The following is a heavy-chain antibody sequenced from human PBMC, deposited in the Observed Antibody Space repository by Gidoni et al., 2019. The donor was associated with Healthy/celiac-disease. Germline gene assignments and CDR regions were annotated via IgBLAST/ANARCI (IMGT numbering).Heavy chain of an antibody. Sequence: EVQLVASGGGLVKPGGSLSLSCAASGFHFSTAWMSWVRQAPGKGLEWVGRIKSKTDGGTTDYAAPVKGRFTISRDDSKNTLYLQMNSLKTEDTAVYYCTTEGWELKPRGFDYWGQGTLVTVSS. CDR3: TTEGWELKPRGFDY. CDR1: GFHFSTAW. V-gene: IGHV3-15*01. CDR2: IKSKTDGGTT. J-gene: IGHJ4*02. D-gene: IGHD1-26*01.